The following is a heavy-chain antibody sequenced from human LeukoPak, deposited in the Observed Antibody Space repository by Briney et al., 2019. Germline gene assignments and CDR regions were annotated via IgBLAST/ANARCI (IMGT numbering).Heavy chain of an antibody. CDR3: ARPRLSYFDY. D-gene: IGHD4/OR15-4a*01. J-gene: IGHJ4*02. CDR1: GGSISSSSYY. CDR2: IYYSGST. Sequence: SETLSLTCTVSGGSISSSSYYWGWIRQPPGKGLEWIGSIYYSGSTYYNPSLKSRVTISVDTSKNQFSLKLSSVTAADTAVYYCARPRLSYFDYWGQGTLVTVSS. V-gene: IGHV4-39*07.